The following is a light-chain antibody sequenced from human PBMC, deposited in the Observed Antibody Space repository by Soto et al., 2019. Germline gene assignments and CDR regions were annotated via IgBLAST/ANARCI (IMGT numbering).Light chain of an antibody. CDR2: EVS. V-gene: IGLV2-14*01. J-gene: IGLJ2*01. CDR1: SSDVGRYNY. Sequence: QSALTQPASVSGSPGQSITISCTGTSSDVGRYNYVSWFQQHPGKAPKLIIFEVSTRPSGVSNRFSGSKSGNTASLTISGLQIEDEAYYYCTSYTSSTSAVFGGGTKVTVL. CDR3: TSYTSSTSAV.